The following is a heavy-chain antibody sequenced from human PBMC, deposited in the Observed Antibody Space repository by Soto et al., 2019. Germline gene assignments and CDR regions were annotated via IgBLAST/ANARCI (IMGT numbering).Heavy chain of an antibody. CDR3: AKAACGGDCYPHHDAFDI. CDR1: GFTFSSYG. J-gene: IGHJ3*02. V-gene: IGHV3-30*18. CDR2: ISYDGSNK. Sequence: GGSLRLSCAASGFTFSSYGMHWVRQAPGKGLEWVAVISYDGSNKYYADSVKGRFTISRDNSKNTLYLQMNSLRAEDTALYYCAKAACGGDCYPHHDAFDIWGQGTMVT. D-gene: IGHD2-21*02.